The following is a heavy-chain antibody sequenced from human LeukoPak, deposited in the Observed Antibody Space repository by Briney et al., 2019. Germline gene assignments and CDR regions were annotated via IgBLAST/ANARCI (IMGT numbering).Heavy chain of an antibody. Sequence: PGGSLRLSCAASGFTFSSYAMSWVRHAPGQGLEWVSAISGSGGSTYYSDSVKGRFTISRDNSKNTLYLQMNSLRAEDTAVYYCAFSGYSGYDPIDYWGQGTLVTVSS. V-gene: IGHV3-23*01. CDR1: GFTFSSYA. CDR2: ISGSGGST. D-gene: IGHD5-12*01. CDR3: AFSGYSGYDPIDY. J-gene: IGHJ4*02.